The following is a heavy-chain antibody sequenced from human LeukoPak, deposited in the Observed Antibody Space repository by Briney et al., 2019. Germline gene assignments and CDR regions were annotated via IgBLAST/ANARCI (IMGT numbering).Heavy chain of an antibody. CDR2: ISGSGGST. J-gene: IGHJ4*02. V-gene: IGHV3-23*01. CDR3: AKVPITIFGVVTDYYFDY. Sequence: PGGSLRLSCAASGFTFSSYAMSWVRQAPGTGLGWVSAISGSGGSTYYADSVKGRFTISRDNSKNTLYLQMNSLRAEDTAVYYCAKVPITIFGVVTDYYFDYWGQGTLVTVSS. CDR1: GFTFSSYA. D-gene: IGHD3-3*01.